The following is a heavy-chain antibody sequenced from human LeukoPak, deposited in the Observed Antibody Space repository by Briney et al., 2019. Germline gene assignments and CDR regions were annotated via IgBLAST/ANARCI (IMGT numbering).Heavy chain of an antibody. CDR1: GGTFSSYA. Sequence: SVKVSCKASGGTFSSYAVSWVRQAPGQGLEWMGGIIPIFGTANYAQKFQGRVTITADESTSTAYMELSSLRSEDTAVYYCARASSSWSTAFDYWGQGTLVTVSS. J-gene: IGHJ4*02. CDR3: ARASSSWSTAFDY. D-gene: IGHD6-13*01. V-gene: IGHV1-69*13. CDR2: IIPIFGTA.